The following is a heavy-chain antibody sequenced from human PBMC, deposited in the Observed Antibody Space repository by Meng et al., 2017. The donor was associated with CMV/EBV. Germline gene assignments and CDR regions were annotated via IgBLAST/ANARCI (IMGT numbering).Heavy chain of an antibody. D-gene: IGHD3-10*01. J-gene: IGHJ4*02. Sequence: GGSLRLSCAASGFTFSSYEMNWVRQAPGKGLEWVSYISSSGSTIYYADSVKGRFTISRDNAKNSLYLQMNSLRAEDTAVYYCARDGWFGELLSFEMYDYWGQGTLVTVSS. V-gene: IGHV3-48*03. CDR3: ARDGWFGELLSFEMYDY. CDR1: GFTFSSYE. CDR2: ISSSGSTI.